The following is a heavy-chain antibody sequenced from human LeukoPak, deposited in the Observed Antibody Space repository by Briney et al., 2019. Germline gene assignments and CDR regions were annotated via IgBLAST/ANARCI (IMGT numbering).Heavy chain of an antibody. D-gene: IGHD6-19*01. CDR3: AKGNSGWYDFDY. Sequence: GGSLRLSCAASGFTFSSYAMSWVRQAPGKGLEWVSAISGSGGSTYYADSVKGRFTISRDNSRNTLYLQMDSLRAEDTAVYYCAKGNSGWYDFDYWGQGTLVTVSS. J-gene: IGHJ4*02. V-gene: IGHV3-23*01. CDR1: GFTFSSYA. CDR2: ISGSGGST.